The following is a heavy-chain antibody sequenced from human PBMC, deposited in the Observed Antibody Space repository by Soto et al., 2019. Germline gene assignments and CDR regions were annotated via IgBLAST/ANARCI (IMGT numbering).Heavy chain of an antibody. CDR1: GGSISSSSYY. CDR3: ARQRMQQLVHFDY. CDR2: IYYSGST. Sequence: PSETLSLTCTVSGGSISSSSYYWGWIRQPPGKGLEWIGSIYYSGSTYYNPSLKSRVTISVDTSKNQFSLKLSSVTAADTAVYYCARQRMQQLVHFDYWGQGTLVTVSS. V-gene: IGHV4-39*01. D-gene: IGHD6-13*01. J-gene: IGHJ4*02.